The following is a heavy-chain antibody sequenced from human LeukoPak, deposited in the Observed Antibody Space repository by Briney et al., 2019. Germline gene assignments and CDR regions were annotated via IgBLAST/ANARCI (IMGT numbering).Heavy chain of an antibody. D-gene: IGHD3-10*01. Sequence: GGSLRLSCAASGFTVSSNYMSWVRQAPGRGLEWVSVIYSGGSTYYADSVKGRFTISRDNSKNTLYLQMNSLRAEDTAVYYCARDGGSEYYFDYWGQGTLVTVSS. CDR3: ARDGGSEYYFDY. CDR2: IYSGGST. CDR1: GFTVSSNY. V-gene: IGHV3-53*01. J-gene: IGHJ4*02.